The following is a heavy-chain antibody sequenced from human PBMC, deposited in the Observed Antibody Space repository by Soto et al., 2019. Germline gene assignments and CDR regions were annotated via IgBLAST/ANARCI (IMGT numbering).Heavy chain of an antibody. CDR3: AREKYSNAHFYHYYGMDV. J-gene: IGHJ6*02. D-gene: IGHD4-4*01. Sequence: QVQLQESGPGLVKPSQTLSLTCTVSGGSISSGGYYWSWIRQHTGKGLEWIGYIYYSGSTYYNPSLTSLVTISVGPTKNQFSLRLRSVTAADTAVYYCAREKYSNAHFYHYYGMDVWGQGTTVTVSS. CDR2: IYYSGST. CDR1: GGSISSGGYY. V-gene: IGHV4-31*01.